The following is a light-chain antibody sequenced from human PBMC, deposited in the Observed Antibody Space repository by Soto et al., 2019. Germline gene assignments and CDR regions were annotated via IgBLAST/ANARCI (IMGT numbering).Light chain of an antibody. V-gene: IGLV2-18*01. CDR1: SSDVGYYNR. CDR3: SLYTSSTFYV. CDR2: EVS. Sequence: SALTQPPSVSGSPGQSVTISCTGTSSDVGYYNRVSWYQQPPGTAPKVLIYEVSNRPSGVPDRFSGSKSGNTASLTISGLQAEDEADYYCSLYTSSTFYVFGTGTKVTVL. J-gene: IGLJ1*01.